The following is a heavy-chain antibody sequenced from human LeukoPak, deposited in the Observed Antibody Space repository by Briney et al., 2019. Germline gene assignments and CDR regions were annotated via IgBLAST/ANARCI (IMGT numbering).Heavy chain of an antibody. V-gene: IGHV3-73*01. CDR3: ARFTDNGSPFDY. Sequence: GGSLRLSCAASGFTFNGSAVHWVRQASGKGLEWVGRIRSKTNNYATAYTASVKGRFTISRDDAKNTAYLRMNSLKTEDTAVYYCARFTDNGSPFDYWGQGTLVTVSS. J-gene: IGHJ4*02. CDR2: IRSKTNNYAT. CDR1: GFTFNGSA. D-gene: IGHD3-10*01.